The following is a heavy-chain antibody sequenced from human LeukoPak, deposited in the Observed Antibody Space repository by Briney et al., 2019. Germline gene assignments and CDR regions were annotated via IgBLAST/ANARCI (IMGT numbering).Heavy chain of an antibody. J-gene: IGHJ4*02. CDR2: INPDGSRT. CDR1: GFTFSSHW. CDR3: AGWFRDPWSH. D-gene: IGHD3-10*01. V-gene: IGHV3-74*01. Sequence: GGSLRLSCPASGFTFSSHWIYWVRQAPGKGLVWISQINPDGSRTTYADSVKGRFSISRDNAKNTLYLQMNSLRAEDTAVYYCAGWFRDPWSHWGQGTLVTVSS.